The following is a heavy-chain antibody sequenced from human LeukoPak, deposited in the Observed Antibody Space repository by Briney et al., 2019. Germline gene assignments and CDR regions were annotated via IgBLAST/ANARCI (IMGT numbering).Heavy chain of an antibody. CDR2: IYHSGSA. D-gene: IGHD6-6*01. V-gene: IGHV4-38-2*02. J-gene: IGHJ5*02. CDR1: DYSISSGYY. Sequence: SETLSLTCSVSDYSISSGYYWGWIRQPPGKGLEWIGSMEWIGSIYHSGSAYYNPSLKSRVTISVDTSKNQFSLKLSSVTAADTAVYYCARDFSLPQLVRDNWFDPWGQGTLVTVSS. CDR3: ARDFSLPQLVRDNWFDP.